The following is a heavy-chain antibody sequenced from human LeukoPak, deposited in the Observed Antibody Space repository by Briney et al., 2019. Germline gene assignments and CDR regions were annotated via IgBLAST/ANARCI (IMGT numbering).Heavy chain of an antibody. V-gene: IGHV3-43*02. CDR3: AKDVPSYCTNGVCYPDY. D-gene: IGHD2-8*01. J-gene: IGHJ4*02. Sequence: PGGSLRLSCAASGFTFDDYAMHWVRQAPGKGLEWVSFTSGDGGSTYYADSVKGRFTISRDNSKNSLYLQMNSLRTEDTALYYCAKDVPSYCTNGVCYPDYWGQGTLVTVSS. CDR2: TSGDGGST. CDR1: GFTFDDYA.